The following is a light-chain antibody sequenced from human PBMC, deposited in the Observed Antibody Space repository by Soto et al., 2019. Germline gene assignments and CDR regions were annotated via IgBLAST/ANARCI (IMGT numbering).Light chain of an antibody. CDR2: DNS. Sequence: QSVLTQPPSVSGAPGQRVTISCTGSSSNIGAGFDVHWYQQLPGTALKLLIYDNSNRPSGVPDRFSGSKSGTSASLAITGLLAEDEADYYCQSYDSSLSGAVFGGGTKLTVL. CDR3: QSYDSSLSGAV. J-gene: IGLJ2*01. CDR1: SSNIGAGFD. V-gene: IGLV1-40*01.